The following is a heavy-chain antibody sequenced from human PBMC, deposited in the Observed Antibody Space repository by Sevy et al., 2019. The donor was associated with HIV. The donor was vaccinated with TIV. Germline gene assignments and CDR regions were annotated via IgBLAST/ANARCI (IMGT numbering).Heavy chain of an antibody. CDR1: GFTVGTHW. J-gene: IGHJ6*02. D-gene: IGHD1-1*01. CDR3: ARVFIGPTGMFYYGMDV. Sequence: GGSLRLSCAASGFTVGTHWMSWVRQAPGKGLQWVASIKQDESEKNYVDSVKGRFTISRDNAKNSLALQMNSLRAEDTVVYYCARVFIGPTGMFYYGMDVWGQGTTVTVSS. V-gene: IGHV3-7*01. CDR2: IKQDESEK.